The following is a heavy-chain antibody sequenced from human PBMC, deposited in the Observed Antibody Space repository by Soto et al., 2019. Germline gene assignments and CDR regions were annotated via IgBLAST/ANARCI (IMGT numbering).Heavy chain of an antibody. D-gene: IGHD5-12*01. CDR2: IYYSGST. Sequence: SETLSLTCTVSAGSISSGGYYWSWIRQHPGKGLEWIGYIYYSGSTYYNPSLKSRVTISVDTSKNQFSLKLSSVTAADTAVYYCARASRGRYYYGMDVWGQGTTVTVSS. CDR3: ARASRGRYYYGMDV. J-gene: IGHJ6*02. CDR1: AGSISSGGYY. V-gene: IGHV4-31*03.